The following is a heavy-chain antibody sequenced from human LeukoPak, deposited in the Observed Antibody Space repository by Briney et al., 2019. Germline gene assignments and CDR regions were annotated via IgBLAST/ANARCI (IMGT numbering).Heavy chain of an antibody. CDR2: ISSSSSTI. V-gene: IGHV3-48*04. CDR1: GFTFSSYS. D-gene: IGHD4-17*01. J-gene: IGHJ5*02. Sequence: GGSLRLSCAASGFTFSSYSMDWVRQAPGKGLEWVSYISSSSSTIYYADSVKGRFTISRDNAKNSLYLQMNSLRAEDTAVYYCATTYYGDYAWRFDPWGQGTLVTVSP. CDR3: ATTYYGDYAWRFDP.